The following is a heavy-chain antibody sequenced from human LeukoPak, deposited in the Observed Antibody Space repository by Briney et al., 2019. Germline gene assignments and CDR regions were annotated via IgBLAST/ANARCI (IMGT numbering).Heavy chain of an antibody. J-gene: IGHJ3*02. V-gene: IGHV3-30*03. CDR1: GFTFSSYG. D-gene: IGHD5-18*01. CDR2: ISYDGSNK. Sequence: GGSLRLSCAASGFTFSSYGMHWVRQAPGKGLEWVAVISYDGSNKYYADSVKGRFTISRDNSKNTLYLQMNSLRAEDTAVYYCGCGYNDAFDIWGQGTMVTVSS. CDR3: GCGYNDAFDI.